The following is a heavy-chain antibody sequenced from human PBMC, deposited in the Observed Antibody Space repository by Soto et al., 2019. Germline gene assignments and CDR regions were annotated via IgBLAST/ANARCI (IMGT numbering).Heavy chain of an antibody. CDR1: GFTFSSYG. V-gene: IGHV3-33*01. CDR3: ARDLGSGPGFDY. Sequence: GGSLRLSCAASGFTFSSYGMHWVRQAPGKGLEWVAVIWYDGSNKYYADSVKGRFTISRDNSKNTLYLQMNSLRAEDTAVYYCARDLGSGPGFDYWGQGTLVTVSS. J-gene: IGHJ4*02. CDR2: IWYDGSNK. D-gene: IGHD2-15*01.